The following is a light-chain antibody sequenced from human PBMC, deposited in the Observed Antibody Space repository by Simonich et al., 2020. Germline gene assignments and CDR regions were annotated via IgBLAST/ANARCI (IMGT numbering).Light chain of an antibody. CDR1: VLAKKY. J-gene: IGLJ3*02. V-gene: IGLV3-27*01. CDR2: KDS. CDR3: YSAADNNLRV. Sequence: SYELPQPSSVSVSPGKTARITCSGDVLAKKYARWFQQKPGQAPVLVIYKDSERPSGIPERFSGSSSGTTVTLAISGAQVEDEADYYCYSAADNNLRVFGGGTKLTVL.